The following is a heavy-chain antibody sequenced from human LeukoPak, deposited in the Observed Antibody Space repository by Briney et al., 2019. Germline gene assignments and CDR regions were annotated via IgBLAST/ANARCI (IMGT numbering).Heavy chain of an antibody. D-gene: IGHD1-1*01. CDR1: GGSISSGSYY. J-gene: IGHJ3*02. Sequence: SETLSLTCTVSGGSISSGSYYWSWIRQPAGKGLEWIGRIYTSGSTNYNPSLKSRVTMSVDTSKDQFSLKLSSVTAADTAVYYCARDWASYNWNVEDAFDIWGQGTMVTVSS. CDR2: IYTSGST. CDR3: ARDWASYNWNVEDAFDI. V-gene: IGHV4-61*02.